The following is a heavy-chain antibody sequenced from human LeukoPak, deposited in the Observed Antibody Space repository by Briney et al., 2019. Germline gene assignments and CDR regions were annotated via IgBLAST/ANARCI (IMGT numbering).Heavy chain of an antibody. J-gene: IGHJ1*01. D-gene: IGHD2-15*01. Sequence: ASVKVSCKASGYTFTSYYMHWVRQAPGQGLEWMGIINPSGGSTSYAQKFQGRVTMTRDMSTSTVYMELSSLRSEDTAVYYCAREVYCSGGSCYSGAHFQHWGQGTLVTVSS. CDR1: GYTFTSYY. CDR3: AREVYCSGGSCYSGAHFQH. V-gene: IGHV1-46*01. CDR2: INPSGGST.